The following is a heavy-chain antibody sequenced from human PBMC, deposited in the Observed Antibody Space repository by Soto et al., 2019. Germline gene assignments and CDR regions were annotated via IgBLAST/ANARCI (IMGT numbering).Heavy chain of an antibody. J-gene: IGHJ2*01. CDR3: ARPRVDTAMVNGWYFDL. V-gene: IGHV4-30-4*01. CDR2: IYYSGST. D-gene: IGHD5-18*01. CDR1: GGSISSGDYY. Sequence: QVQLQESGPGLVKPSQTLSLTCTVSGGSISSGDYYWSWIRQPPGKGLEWIGYIYYSGSTYYNPSLKSRVTISVDTSKNQFSLKLSSVTAADTAVYYCARPRVDTAMVNGWYFDLWGRGTLVTVSS.